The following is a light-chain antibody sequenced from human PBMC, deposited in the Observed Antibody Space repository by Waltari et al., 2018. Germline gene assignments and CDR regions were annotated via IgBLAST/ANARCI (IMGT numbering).Light chain of an antibody. CDR2: EAS. J-gene: IGKJ4*01. V-gene: IGKV3-11*01. Sequence: VLTQSPATLSLSPGDRATLSCRASQYIGDYLAWYQQKPGQAPRLLMSEASNRATGVPDRISAGGSATDFTFPVSSLEPADFAVYYCQNRRNWPLLTFGGGTKVEIK. CDR3: QNRRNWPLLT. CDR1: QYIGDY.